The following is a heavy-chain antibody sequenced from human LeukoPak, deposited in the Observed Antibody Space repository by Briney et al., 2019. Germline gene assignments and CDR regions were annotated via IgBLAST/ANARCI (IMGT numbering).Heavy chain of an antibody. V-gene: IGHV3-30*02. CDR3: AKSRPFVGDYYYYYGMDV. D-gene: IGHD2-21*01. Sequence: GGSLGLSCAASGFTFSSYGMHWVRQAPGKGLEWVAFIRYDGSNKYYADSVKGRFTISRDNSKNTLYLQMNSLRAEDTAVYYCAKSRPFVGDYYYYYGMDVWGQGTTVTVSS. CDR1: GFTFSSYG. J-gene: IGHJ6*02. CDR2: IRYDGSNK.